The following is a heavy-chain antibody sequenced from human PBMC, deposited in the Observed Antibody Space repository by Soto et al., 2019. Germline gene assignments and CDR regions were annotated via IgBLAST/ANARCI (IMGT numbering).Heavy chain of an antibody. CDR3: ARSGDNYNRLDY. CDR1: GFTFCDYY. Sequence: GSLRLSCEGSGFTFCDYYIRWIRQAPGKGLEWISYISNSGTFTRYADSVKCRCSISRDNTKNLLYLQMNSLRAQDTAVYSCARSGDNYNRLDYWGQGTPVTVSS. J-gene: IGHJ4*02. D-gene: IGHD1-1*01. CDR2: ISNSGTFT. V-gene: IGHV3-11*06.